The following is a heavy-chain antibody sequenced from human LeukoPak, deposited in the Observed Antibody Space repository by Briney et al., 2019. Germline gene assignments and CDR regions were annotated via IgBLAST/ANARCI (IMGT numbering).Heavy chain of an antibody. V-gene: IGHV3-23*03. J-gene: IGHJ4*02. CDR1: GFTFSSYA. CDR3: ANEDSSGYYY. CDR2: IYSGGST. Sequence: GGSLRLSCVASGFTFSSYAMSWVRQAPGKGLEWVSIIYSGGSTYYADSVKGRFTIPRDNSKNTLYLQMSSLRVEDTAVYYCANEDSSGYYYWGQGTLVTVSS. D-gene: IGHD3-22*01.